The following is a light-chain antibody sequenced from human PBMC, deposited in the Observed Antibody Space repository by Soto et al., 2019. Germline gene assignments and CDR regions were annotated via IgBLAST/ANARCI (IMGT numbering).Light chain of an antibody. CDR3: AAWDDSLSGYV. J-gene: IGLJ1*01. CDR2: RNN. Sequence: QSVLTQPPSASGTPGQRVTISCSGSSSNIGSDYVYWYQQLPGTAPKLLIYRNNQRPSGVPDRFSGSKSGTSASLAISGLRSEDEADYYCAAWDDSLSGYVFLTCTKVTVL. V-gene: IGLV1-47*01. CDR1: SSNIGSDY.